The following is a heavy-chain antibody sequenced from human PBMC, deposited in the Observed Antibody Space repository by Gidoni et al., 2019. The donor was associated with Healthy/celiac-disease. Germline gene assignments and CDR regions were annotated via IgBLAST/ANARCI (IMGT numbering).Heavy chain of an antibody. V-gene: IGHV3-21*01. Sequence: EVQLVESGGGLVKPGGSLRLSCAASGLTFSSYSMNWVRQAPGKGLEWVSSISSSSSYIYYADSVKGRFTISRDNAKNSLYLQMNSLRAEDTAVYYCARVPIPTIAATGPDDYWGQGTLVTVSS. D-gene: IGHD6-13*01. CDR1: GLTFSSYS. J-gene: IGHJ4*02. CDR2: ISSSSSYI. CDR3: ARVPIPTIAATGPDDY.